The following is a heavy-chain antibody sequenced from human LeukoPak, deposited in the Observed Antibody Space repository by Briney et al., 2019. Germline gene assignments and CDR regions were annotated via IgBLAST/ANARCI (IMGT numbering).Heavy chain of an antibody. CDR3: ARGEGSPFHYGMDV. CDR1: GVTFSSYW. J-gene: IGHJ6*02. D-gene: IGHD6-13*01. Sequence: GGSLRLSCAASGVTFSSYWMSWVRQAPGKGLEWVANIKQDGSEKYYVDSVKGRFTISRDNAKNSLYLQMNSLRAEDTAVYYCARGEGSPFHYGMDVWGQGTTVTVSS. V-gene: IGHV3-7*01. CDR2: IKQDGSEK.